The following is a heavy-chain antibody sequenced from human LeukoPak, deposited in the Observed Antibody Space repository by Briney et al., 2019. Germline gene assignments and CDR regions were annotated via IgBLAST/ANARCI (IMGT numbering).Heavy chain of an antibody. Sequence: SETLSLTCAVYGGSFSGYYWSWIRQPPGKGLEWIGEINHSGSTNYNPSLKSRVTISVDTSKNQFSLKLTSMTAADTAVYYCARRSVVIKGLDYWGQGTLVTVSS. V-gene: IGHV4-34*01. CDR2: INHSGST. D-gene: IGHD3-22*01. J-gene: IGHJ4*02. CDR1: GGSFSGYY. CDR3: ARRSVVIKGLDY.